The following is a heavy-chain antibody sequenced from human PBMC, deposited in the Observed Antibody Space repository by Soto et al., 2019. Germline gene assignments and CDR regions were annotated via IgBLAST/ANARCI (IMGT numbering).Heavy chain of an antibody. CDR3: VRVPQSRDGYNYPYYYSGMDV. J-gene: IGHJ6*02. D-gene: IGHD5-12*01. Sequence: PSETLSLTCTVSGGSISSYYWSWIRQPPGKGLEWIGYIHYSGSTNYNPSLKSRVTISVDTSKNQFSPRLTSVTAADTAVYYCVRVPQSRDGYNYPYYYSGMDVWGQGTTVTVSS. V-gene: IGHV4-59*01. CDR2: IHYSGST. CDR1: GGSISSYY.